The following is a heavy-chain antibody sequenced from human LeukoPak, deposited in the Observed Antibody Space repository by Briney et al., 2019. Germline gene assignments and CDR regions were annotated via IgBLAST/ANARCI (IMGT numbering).Heavy chain of an antibody. J-gene: IGHJ6*03. CDR2: ISYDGSSK. Sequence: GGSLRLSCAASGFTFGSYGMHWVRQAPGKGLEWVAVISYDGSSKDYADSVKGRFTISRDNSKNTLYLQMNSLTVEDTAVYYCAKAADQYYYSYFYYMDVWGKGTTVTVSS. V-gene: IGHV3-30*18. CDR3: AKAADQYYYSYFYYMDV. D-gene: IGHD2/OR15-2a*01. CDR1: GFTFGSYG.